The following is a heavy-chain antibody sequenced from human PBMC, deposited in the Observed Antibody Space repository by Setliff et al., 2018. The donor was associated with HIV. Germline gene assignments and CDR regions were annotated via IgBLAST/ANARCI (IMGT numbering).Heavy chain of an antibody. V-gene: IGHV3-23*01. CDR3: AKGANYDYGSGSLDY. Sequence: PGGSLRLSCAASGFTFSTYPMSWVRQAPGKGLEWVSGISGGGGSTYYADSVKGRFTISRDNSKNTLYLQMNSLRAEDTAVYYCAKGANYDYGSGSLDYCGQGTLVTVSS. D-gene: IGHD3-10*01. CDR1: GFTFSTYP. CDR2: ISGGGGST. J-gene: IGHJ4*02.